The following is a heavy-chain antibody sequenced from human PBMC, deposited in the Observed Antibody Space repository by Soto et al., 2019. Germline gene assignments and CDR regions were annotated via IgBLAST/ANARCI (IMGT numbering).Heavy chain of an antibody. J-gene: IGHJ4*02. CDR1: GGSISSAGYY. V-gene: IGHV4-31*03. D-gene: IGHD3-16*01. CDR3: ARSGGRGGVMPIDS. Sequence: LSLTCTVSGGSISSAGYYWNWIRQHPGKGLEWIGYIYYNGNTKYNPSHKSRVSISADTSKNQLSLTLSSVTAADTAVYHCARSGGRGGVMPIDSWGQGXQVTVYS. CDR2: IYYNGNT.